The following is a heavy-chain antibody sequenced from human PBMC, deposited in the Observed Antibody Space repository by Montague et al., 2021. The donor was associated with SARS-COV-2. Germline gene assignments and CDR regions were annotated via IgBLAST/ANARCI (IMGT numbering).Heavy chain of an antibody. V-gene: IGHV4-34*01. D-gene: IGHD3-10*01. J-gene: IGHJ4*02. CDR1: GGSFSGYY. CDR2: INHSGST. CDR3: ARGARQGYGFRLGSFDS. Sequence: SETLSLTCAVYGGSFSGYYWNWIRQPPGKGLEWIGEINHSGSTNYNSSLKSRVTMSVDTSKNQFSLKLSFVTAADTAVYYCARGARQGYGFRLGSFDSWGQGTLVTVSS.